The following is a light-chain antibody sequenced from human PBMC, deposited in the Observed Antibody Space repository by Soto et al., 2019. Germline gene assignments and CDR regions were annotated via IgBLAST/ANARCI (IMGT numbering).Light chain of an antibody. CDR3: QQSYSSPPIT. CDR1: QSISSY. Sequence: DIQMTQSPSSLSASVGDRVTITCRASQSISSYLKWYQQKPGKAPKLLIYAASSLQSGFHSRFSGSGSGTDFTLTISSLQPEDCAAYYRQQSYSSPPITFGPGTKVDIK. CDR2: AAS. J-gene: IGKJ3*01. V-gene: IGKV1-39*01.